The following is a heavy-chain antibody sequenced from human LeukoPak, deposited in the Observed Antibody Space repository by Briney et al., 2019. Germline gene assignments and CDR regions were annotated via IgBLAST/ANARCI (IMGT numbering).Heavy chain of an antibody. CDR3: ARVRGSSGSYEYYHYMDV. V-gene: IGHV6-1*01. J-gene: IGHJ6*03. CDR2: TYYRSKWYN. CDR1: GDSVSSNSAG. Sequence: SQTLSLTCAIFGDSVSSNSAGWNWIRQSPSRGLEWLGRTYYRSKWYNDDAASVKSRITINPDTAKNQVSLKLSSVTAADTAVYYCARVRGSSGSYEYYHYMDVWGKGTTVTISS. D-gene: IGHD1-26*01.